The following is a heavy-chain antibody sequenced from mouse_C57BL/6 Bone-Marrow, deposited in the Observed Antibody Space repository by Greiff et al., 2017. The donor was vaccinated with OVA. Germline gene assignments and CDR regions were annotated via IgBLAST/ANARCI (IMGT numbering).Heavy chain of an antibody. CDR1: GYTFTSYW. CDR3: ARDPYGDWYFDV. CDR2: IDPSDSYT. J-gene: IGHJ1*03. D-gene: IGHD1-1*01. Sequence: QVQLQQPGAELVKPGASVKLSCKASGYTFTSYWMQWVNQRPGQGLEWIGEIDPSDSYTNYNQKFKGKATLTVDTSSSTAYMQLSSLTSEDSAVYYCARDPYGDWYFDVWGTGTTVTVSS. V-gene: IGHV1-50*01.